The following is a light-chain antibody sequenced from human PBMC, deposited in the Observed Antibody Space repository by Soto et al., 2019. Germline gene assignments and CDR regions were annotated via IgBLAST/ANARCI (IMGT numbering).Light chain of an antibody. CDR3: SSYTSSATLV. V-gene: IGLV2-14*03. CDR2: DVT. CDR1: SSDIGAYNY. Sequence: QSALTQPASVSGSPGQSIAISCTGASSDIGAYNYVSWYQHHPDKAPKLIIYDVTKRPSGVSDRFSGSKSGNTASLTISGLRAEDEGDYYCSSYTSSATLVFGGGTKLTVL. J-gene: IGLJ2*01.